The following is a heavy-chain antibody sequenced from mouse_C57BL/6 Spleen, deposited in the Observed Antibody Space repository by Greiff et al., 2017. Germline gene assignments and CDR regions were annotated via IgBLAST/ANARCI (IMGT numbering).Heavy chain of an antibody. CDR2: IYPSDSET. CDR3: ARSSSGTGFAY. Sequence: QVQLKQPGAELVRPGSSVKLSCKASGYTFTSYWMDWVKQRPGQGLEWIGNIYPSDSETHYNQKFKDKATLTVDKSSSTAYMQLSSLTSEDSAVYYCARSSSGTGFAYWGQGTLVTVSA. D-gene: IGHD3-2*02. J-gene: IGHJ3*01. V-gene: IGHV1-61*01. CDR1: GYTFTSYW.